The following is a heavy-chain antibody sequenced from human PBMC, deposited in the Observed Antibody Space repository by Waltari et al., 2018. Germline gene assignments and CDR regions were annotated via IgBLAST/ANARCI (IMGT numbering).Heavy chain of an antibody. CDR2: INADGRRT. J-gene: IGHJ4*02. Sequence: ELKLVESGGGLVQPGGSLRLAGAASGFTFSPDWIHWVRQDPASGLVWVSRINADGRRTGYADSVRGRFTISRDNAKNTVYLQMNSLRADDSALYYCATWKFCTGGSCYGWGYWGQGTLVTVSS. CDR3: ATWKFCTGGSCYGWGY. CDR1: GFTFSPDW. D-gene: IGHD2-15*01. V-gene: IGHV3-74*01.